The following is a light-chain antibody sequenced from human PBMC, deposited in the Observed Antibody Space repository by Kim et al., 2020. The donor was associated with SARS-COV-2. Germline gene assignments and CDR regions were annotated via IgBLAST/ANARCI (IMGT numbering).Light chain of an antibody. Sequence: SGSPGQTASITCSGDKLGDRYACWYQQKPGQSPVLVIYQDNKRPSGIPERFSGSNSGNTATLTISGTQPMDEADYYCQAWDSSVMVFGTGTKVTVL. CDR3: QAWDSSVMV. V-gene: IGLV3-1*01. CDR1: KLGDRY. CDR2: QDN. J-gene: IGLJ1*01.